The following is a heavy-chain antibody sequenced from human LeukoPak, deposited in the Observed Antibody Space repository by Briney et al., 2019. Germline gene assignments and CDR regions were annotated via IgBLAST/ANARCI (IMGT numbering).Heavy chain of an antibody. CDR3: AKDKYNSGYDSPDY. CDR1: GFTFSSYG. Sequence: GGSLRLSCAASGFTFSSYGMHWVRQAPGKGLEWVAVISYDGSNKYYADSVKGRFTISRDNSKNTLYLQMNSLRAEDTAVYYCAKDKYNSGYDSPDYWGQGNLVTVSS. V-gene: IGHV3-30*18. J-gene: IGHJ4*02. CDR2: ISYDGSNK. D-gene: IGHD5-12*01.